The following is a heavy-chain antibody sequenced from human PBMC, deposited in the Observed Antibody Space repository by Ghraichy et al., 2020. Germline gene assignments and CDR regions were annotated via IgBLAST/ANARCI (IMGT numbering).Heavy chain of an antibody. CDR3: ATGYCSGGSCFMAFYYGMDV. V-gene: IGHV1-24*01. D-gene: IGHD2-15*01. J-gene: IGHJ6*02. CDR2: FDPEDGET. Sequence: ASVKVSCKVSGYTLTELSMHWVRQAPGKGLEWMGGFDPEDGETIYAQKFQGRVSMTEDTSTDTAYMELSSLRSEDTAVYYCATGYCSGGSCFMAFYYGMDVWGQGTTVTVSS. CDR1: GYTLTELS.